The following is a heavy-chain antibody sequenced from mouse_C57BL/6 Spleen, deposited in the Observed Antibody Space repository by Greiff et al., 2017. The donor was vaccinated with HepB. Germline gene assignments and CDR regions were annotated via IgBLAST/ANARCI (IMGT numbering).Heavy chain of an antibody. CDR2: ICPGSGST. V-gene: IGHV1-55*01. Sequence: QVQLQQHGAELVKPGASVKMSCKASGYTFTSYWITWVKQRPGQGLEWIGDICPGSGSTNYNEKFKSKATLTVDTSSSTAYMQLSSLTSEDSAVYYCARLLIITTVVYFDYWGQGTTLTVSS. CDR3: ARLLIITTVVYFDY. D-gene: IGHD1-1*01. CDR1: GYTFTSYW. J-gene: IGHJ2*01.